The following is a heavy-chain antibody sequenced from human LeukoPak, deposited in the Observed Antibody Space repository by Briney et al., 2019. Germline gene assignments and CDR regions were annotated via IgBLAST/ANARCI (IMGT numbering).Heavy chain of an antibody. J-gene: IGHJ4*02. CDR2: INSDGIST. V-gene: IGHV3-74*01. Sequence: GGSLRLSCAASGFTFSNYRMVWVRQAPGKGLVWVSLINSDGISTIYADSVKGRFTISRDNAEDTLYLQMNSLRAEDTAVYYCARASSSGWPNFDYWGQGTLVTVSS. CDR1: GFTFSNYR. D-gene: IGHD6-19*01. CDR3: ARASSSGWPNFDY.